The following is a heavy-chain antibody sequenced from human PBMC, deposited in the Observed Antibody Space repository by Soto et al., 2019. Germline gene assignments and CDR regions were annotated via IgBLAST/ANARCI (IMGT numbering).Heavy chain of an antibody. CDR1: GFTFSSYA. Sequence: PGGSLRLSCAASGFTFSSYAMTWVRQAPGKGLEWVSGISGSGATTSYADSVKGRFTVSRDNSKNTLYLQMNSLRVEDTAVYYCARASSSWPPYNWFDPWGQGTLVTVSS. D-gene: IGHD6-13*01. CDR3: ARASSSWPPYNWFDP. CDR2: ISGSGATT. J-gene: IGHJ5*02. V-gene: IGHV3-23*01.